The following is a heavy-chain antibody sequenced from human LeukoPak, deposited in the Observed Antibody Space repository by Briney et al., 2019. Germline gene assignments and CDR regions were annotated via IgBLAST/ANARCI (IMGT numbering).Heavy chain of an antibody. J-gene: IGHJ4*02. CDR1: GFTFSTYT. D-gene: IGHD3-10*01. Sequence: GGSLRLSCAASGFTFSTYTMNWVRQAPGKGLEWVSSISSSGSTIYYADSVKGRSTISRDNAKNSPYLQMNSLRAEDTAVYYCARVETRGYMVRGVTLLDYWGQGTLVTVSS. CDR3: ARVETRGYMVRGVTLLDY. CDR2: ISSSGSTI. V-gene: IGHV3-21*04.